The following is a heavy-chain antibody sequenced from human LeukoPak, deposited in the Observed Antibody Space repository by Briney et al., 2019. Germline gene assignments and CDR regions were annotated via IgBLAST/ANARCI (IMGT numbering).Heavy chain of an antibody. CDR3: ARRGRFLGYLDV. CDR1: VESLSDYS. J-gene: IGHJ6*04. Sequence: SETLSLTCAVYVESLSDYSWIWIRQSLGKGLEWIGEINHSGSANYTPSLKSRLTISVDMSKNQFSLKLNSVTAADTAIYYCARRGRFLGYLDVWGRGTTVTVSS. CDR2: INHSGSA. D-gene: IGHD3-3*01. V-gene: IGHV4-34*01.